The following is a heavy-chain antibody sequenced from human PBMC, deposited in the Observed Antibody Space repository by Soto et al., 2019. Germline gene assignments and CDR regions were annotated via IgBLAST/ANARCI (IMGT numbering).Heavy chain of an antibody. D-gene: IGHD2-2*03. CDR1: GGTFSSYA. CDR3: ARDPGGYCSSTSCLDGMDV. J-gene: IGHJ6*02. CDR2: IIPIFGTA. Sequence: QVQLVQSGAEVQKPGSSVKVSCKASGGTFSSYAISWVRQAPGQGLEWMGGIIPIFGTANYAQKFQGRVTITADESTSTAYMELSSLRSEDTAVYYCARDPGGYCSSTSCLDGMDVWGQGTTVTVSS. V-gene: IGHV1-69*01.